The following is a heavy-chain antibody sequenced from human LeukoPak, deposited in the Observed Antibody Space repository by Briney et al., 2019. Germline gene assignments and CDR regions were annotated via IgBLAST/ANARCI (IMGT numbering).Heavy chain of an antibody. D-gene: IGHD3-9*01. Sequence: GGSLRLSCAASGFNFRTYGMHWVRQAPGKGLEWVAVIWYDGRFHYNEDSVKGRFTISRDNSKNTLYLQMNSLRAEDTAVYYCAREYYDILTGYYTTLRGMDVWGQGTTVTVSS. CDR1: GFNFRTYG. CDR3: AREYYDILTGYYTTLRGMDV. CDR2: IWYDGRFH. V-gene: IGHV3-33*01. J-gene: IGHJ6*02.